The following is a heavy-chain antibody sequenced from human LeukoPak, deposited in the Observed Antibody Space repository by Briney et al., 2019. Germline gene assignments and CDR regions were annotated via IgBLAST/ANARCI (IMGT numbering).Heavy chain of an antibody. CDR2: IYYSGST. Sequence: PSQTLSLTCTVSGGSISSGDYYWRWIRQPPGKGLEWIGYIYYSGSTYYNPSLKSRVTISVDTSKNQFSLKLSSVTAADTAVYYCAGHQWMYNWFDPWGQGTLVTVSS. J-gene: IGHJ5*02. CDR3: AGHQWMYNWFDP. CDR1: GGSISSGDYY. D-gene: IGHD5-12*01. V-gene: IGHV4-30-4*08.